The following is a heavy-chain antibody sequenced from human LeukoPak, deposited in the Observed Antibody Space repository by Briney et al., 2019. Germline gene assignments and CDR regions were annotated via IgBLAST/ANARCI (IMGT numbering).Heavy chain of an antibody. CDR1: GFTFSSYG. J-gene: IGHJ4*02. V-gene: IGHV3-30*02. D-gene: IGHD3-10*01. CDR2: IRYDGSNK. CDR3: AKKGYAGQGTYSYYFDY. Sequence: PGGSLRLSCAASGFTFSSYGMHWVRQAPGKGLEWVAFIRYDGSNKYYADSVKGRFTISRDNSKNTLYLQMNSLRAEDTAVYYCAKKGYAGQGTYSYYFDYWGQGTLVTVSS.